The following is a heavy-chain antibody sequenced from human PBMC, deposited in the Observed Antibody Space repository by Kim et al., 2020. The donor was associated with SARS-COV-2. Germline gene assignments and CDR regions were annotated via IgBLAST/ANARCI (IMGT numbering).Heavy chain of an antibody. V-gene: IGHV3-21*01. Sequence: GWSLRLSCAASGFTFSSYSMNWVRQAPGKGLEWVSFISSSSSYIYYADSVKGRFTISRDNAKNSLYLQMNSLRAEDTAVYYCARGALIVYDILSGYYVSPYFYYWGQGTLVTVSS. CDR1: GFTFSSYS. CDR3: ARGALIVYDILSGYYVSPYFYY. D-gene: IGHD3-9*01. J-gene: IGHJ4*02. CDR2: ISSSSSYI.